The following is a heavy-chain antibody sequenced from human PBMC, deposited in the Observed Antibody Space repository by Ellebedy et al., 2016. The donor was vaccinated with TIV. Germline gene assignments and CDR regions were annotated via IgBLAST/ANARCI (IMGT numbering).Heavy chain of an antibody. Sequence: PGGSLRLSCAASGFTFSSYNMHWVRQAPGKGLEWVPSIGGPSSYMYYADSVRGRFTISRDNAKNSLYLQMNSLRVEDTAVYYCARDRIVVATSYGFWGQGALVTVSS. CDR2: IGGPSSYM. J-gene: IGHJ4*02. CDR1: GFTFSSYN. CDR3: ARDRIVVATSYGF. V-gene: IGHV3-21*06. D-gene: IGHD1-26*01.